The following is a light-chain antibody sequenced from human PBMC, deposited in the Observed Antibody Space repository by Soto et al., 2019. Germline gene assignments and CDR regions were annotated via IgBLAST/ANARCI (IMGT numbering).Light chain of an antibody. CDR3: QQYGSSWT. Sequence: EIVLTQSPGTLSLSPGERATHSCRASQSVSSSYLAWYQQKPGQAPRLLIYAASSRATGIPDRFSGSGSGTDFTLTISRLEPEDFAVYYCQQYGSSWTFGQGTKVEIK. V-gene: IGKV3-20*01. CDR2: AAS. J-gene: IGKJ1*01. CDR1: QSVSSSY.